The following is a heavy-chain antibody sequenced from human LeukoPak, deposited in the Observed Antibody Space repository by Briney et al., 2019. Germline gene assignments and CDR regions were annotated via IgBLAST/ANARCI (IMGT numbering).Heavy chain of an antibody. D-gene: IGHD6-13*01. V-gene: IGHV1-8*01. J-gene: IGHJ6*02. CDR2: MNPNSGKT. Sequence: ASVKVSCKASGYTFISYDVNWVRQATGQGLEWMGWMNPNSGKTGYAQKFQGRVTLTRNTSIGTAYMELSSLRSEDTAVYFCARRVSSSSAYYYYGMDVWGQGTTVTVPS. CDR1: GYTFISYD. CDR3: ARRVSSSSAYYYYGMDV.